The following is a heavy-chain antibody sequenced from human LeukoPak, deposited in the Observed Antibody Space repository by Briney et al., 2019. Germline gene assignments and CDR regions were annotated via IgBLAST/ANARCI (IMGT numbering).Heavy chain of an antibody. D-gene: IGHD4-11*01. J-gene: IGHJ4*02. V-gene: IGHV5-51*01. CDR1: GYSFTSYW. CDR3: ARGDYSNFGHFDY. Sequence: GEPLKISCQGSGYSFTSYWIGWVRQIPGKGLEWTGIIYPGDSDTRYSPSFQGQVTISADKSISNAYLQWSSLKASDTAMYYCARGDYSNFGHFDYWGQGTLVTVSS. CDR2: IYPGDSDT.